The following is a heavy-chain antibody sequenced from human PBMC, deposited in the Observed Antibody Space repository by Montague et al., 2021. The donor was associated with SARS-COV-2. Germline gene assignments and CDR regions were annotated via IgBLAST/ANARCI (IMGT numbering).Heavy chain of an antibody. D-gene: IGHD3-9*01. V-gene: IGHV4-61*01. CDR3: ARVYYDISAMDV. J-gene: IGHJ6*02. CDR1: GGSVSSDSYY. Sequence: SETLSLTCTVSGGSVSSDSYYWSWIRQPPGKGLEWIGYFYYSGSTNYNPSLKSRVTISVDTSKNQFSLKPTSVTAAGTAVYFCARVYYDISAMDVWGQGTTVTVSS. CDR2: FYYSGST.